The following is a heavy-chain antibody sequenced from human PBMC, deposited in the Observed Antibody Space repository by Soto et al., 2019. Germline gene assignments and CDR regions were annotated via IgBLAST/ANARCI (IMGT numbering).Heavy chain of an antibody. CDR1: GFTFISYG. Sequence: QVQLVESGGGVVQPGRSLRLSCAASGFTFISYGMNWVRQAPGKGLEWVAVIANDGSNKYYADSVKGRFTISRDNSKNKLYRQMNSQRAEDTAVYYCAKDGAEYSYYYYGMDFWGQGTKVTVSS. V-gene: IGHV3-30*18. J-gene: IGHJ6*02. CDR3: AKDGAEYSYYYYGMDF. CDR2: IANDGSNK. D-gene: IGHD3-16*01.